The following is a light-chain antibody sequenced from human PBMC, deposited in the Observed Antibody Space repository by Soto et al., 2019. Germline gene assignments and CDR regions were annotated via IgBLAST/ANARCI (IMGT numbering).Light chain of an antibody. CDR3: CSYAGNYTYV. V-gene: IGLV2-11*01. CDR1: VGL. CDR2: DVN. J-gene: IGLJ1*01. Sequence: QSVLTQPASVSGSPGQSITISCTGTVGLVSWYQQHPGKVPKLIIYDVNKRPSGVPNRFSASKSDNTASLTISGLQADDEADYYCCSYAGNYTYVFGTGTKVTVL.